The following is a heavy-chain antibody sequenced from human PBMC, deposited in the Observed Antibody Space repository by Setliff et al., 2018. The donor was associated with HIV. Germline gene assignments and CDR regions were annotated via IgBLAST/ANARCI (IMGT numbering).Heavy chain of an antibody. J-gene: IGHJ4*02. V-gene: IGHV3-72*01. Sequence: PGGSLRLSCAASGFTFSDHYMDWVRQAPGKGLEWVGRIRTKANSYTTEYAASVKGRFTISRDDSKSIAYLQMNSLKTEDTAVYYCSRDDLYGGNSFDYWGQGTLVTVSS. CDR1: GFTFSDHY. D-gene: IGHD4-17*01. CDR2: IRTKANSYTT. CDR3: SRDDLYGGNSFDY.